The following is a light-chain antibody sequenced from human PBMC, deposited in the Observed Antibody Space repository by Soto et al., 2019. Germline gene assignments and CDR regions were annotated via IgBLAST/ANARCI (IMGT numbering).Light chain of an antibody. CDR2: GAS. V-gene: IGKV3-20*01. Sequence: EIVLTQSPGTLSLSPGERAPLSCRASQSVSSSYLAWYQQKPGQAPRLLIYGASSRATGIPDRFSGSGSGTDFTLTISRLEPEDFAVYYGQQYGSSLPYTFGQGTKLEIK. J-gene: IGKJ2*01. CDR1: QSVSSSY. CDR3: QQYGSSLPYT.